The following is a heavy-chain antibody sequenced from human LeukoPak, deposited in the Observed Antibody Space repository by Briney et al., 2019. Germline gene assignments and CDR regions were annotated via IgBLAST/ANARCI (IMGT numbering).Heavy chain of an antibody. D-gene: IGHD1-26*01. CDR3: ARGRMVGATNGAFDI. V-gene: IGHV4-34*01. J-gene: IGHJ3*02. Sequence: SETLSLTCAVYGGSFSGYYWSWIRQPPGKGLEWIGEINHSGSTNYNPSLKSRVTISVDTSKDQFSLKLSSVTAADTAVYYCARGRMVGATNGAFDIWGQGTMVTVSS. CDR2: INHSGST. CDR1: GGSFSGYY.